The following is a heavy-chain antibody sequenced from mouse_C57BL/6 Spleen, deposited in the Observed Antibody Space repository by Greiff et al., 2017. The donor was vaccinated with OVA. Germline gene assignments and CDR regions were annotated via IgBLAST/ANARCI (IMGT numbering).Heavy chain of an antibody. CDR2: IDPENGDT. D-gene: IGHD1-1*01. J-gene: IGHJ2*01. CDR3: TTSFITTVVEGY. CDR1: GFNIKDDY. V-gene: IGHV14-4*01. Sequence: VQLQQSGAELVRPGASVKLSCTASGFNIKDDYMHWVKQRPEQGLEWIGWIDPENGDTEYASKFQGKGTITAYTSSNTAYLQLSSLTSEDTAVYYCTTSFITTVVEGYWGQGTTLTVSS.